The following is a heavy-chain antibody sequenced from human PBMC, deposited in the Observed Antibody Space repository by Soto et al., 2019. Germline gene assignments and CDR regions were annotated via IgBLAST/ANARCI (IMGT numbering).Heavy chain of an antibody. CDR3: AKRRKEYSRSWYVD. V-gene: IGHV4-34*01. D-gene: IGHD6-13*01. CDR2: VDHSGST. CDR1: GGSFSGYC. J-gene: IGHJ4*01. Sequence: ETLSLTCAVYGGSFSGYCCSWGGEPPGKGLEWIGEVDHSGSTNFYPSFKSRLTISVETSKNHFSRKMSSVTAADTAVYYYAKRRKEYSRSWYVDWGHVTLVTVS.